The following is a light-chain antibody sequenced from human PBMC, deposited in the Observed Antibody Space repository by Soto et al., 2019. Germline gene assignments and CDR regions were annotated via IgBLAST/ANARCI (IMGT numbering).Light chain of an antibody. CDR3: AAWDDSLSGLYV. V-gene: IGLV1-47*01. J-gene: IGLJ1*01. Sequence: QSVLTQPPSASGTPGQRVTISCSGSSSNIGRNYVYWYQQLPGTAPKLLIYRNDQRPSGVPDRLSGSKSGTSASLAISGLRSEDEADYYCAAWDDSLSGLYVFGTGTKATV. CDR2: RND. CDR1: SSNIGRNY.